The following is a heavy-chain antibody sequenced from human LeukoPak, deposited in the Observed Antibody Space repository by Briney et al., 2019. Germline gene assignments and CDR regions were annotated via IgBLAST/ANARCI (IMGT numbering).Heavy chain of an antibody. CDR3: ARVEATGYYFDY. J-gene: IGHJ4*02. D-gene: IGHD1-26*01. CDR2: IYYSEST. Sequence: SETLSLTCTVSGGSISSYYWSWIRQPPGKGLEWIGYIYYSESTNYNPSLKSRVTISVDTSKNQFSLKLSSVTAADTAVYYCARVEATGYYFDYWGQGTLVTVSS. CDR1: GGSISSYY. V-gene: IGHV4-59*01.